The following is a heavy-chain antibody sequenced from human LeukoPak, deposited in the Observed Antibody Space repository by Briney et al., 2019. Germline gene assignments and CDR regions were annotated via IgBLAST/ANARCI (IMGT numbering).Heavy chain of an antibody. J-gene: IGHJ4*02. CDR2: IRIGGST. D-gene: IGHD2-15*01. CDR3: ARLWSTDCSGGSCPHQPNS. Sequence: SETLSLTCTVSGGSISSSAYHWGWIRQPPGKGLEWIGSIRIGGSTYYNPSLKSRVTISVDTSKNQFSLNLRSVTAADTAMYCARLWSTDCSGGSCPHQPNSWGQGTLVTVSS. CDR1: GGSISSSAYH. V-gene: IGHV4-39*01.